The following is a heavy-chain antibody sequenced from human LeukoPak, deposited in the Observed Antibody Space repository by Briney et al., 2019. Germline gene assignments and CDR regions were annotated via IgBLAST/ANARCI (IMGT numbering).Heavy chain of an antibody. Sequence: GGSLRLSCAASGFTFSSYAMSWVRQAPGRGLEWVSTISGGGSTYYADSVKGRFTISRDNSKNTLYLQMNSLRAEDTAVYYCAGDKTTGGWYEFDYWGQGTLVTVSS. CDR2: ISGGGST. D-gene: IGHD6-19*01. J-gene: IGHJ4*02. CDR3: AGDKTTGGWYEFDY. V-gene: IGHV3-23*01. CDR1: GFTFSSYA.